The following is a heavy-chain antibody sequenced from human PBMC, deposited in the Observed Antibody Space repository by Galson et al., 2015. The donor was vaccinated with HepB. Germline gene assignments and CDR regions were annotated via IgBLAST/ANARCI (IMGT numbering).Heavy chain of an antibody. Sequence: SLRLSCAASEFILSMYWMNWVRQAPGKGLEWAANIKEDGSEKNYVDSVKGRFTIARDNAKNSLYLQMNSLRAEDTAVYYCARVKRGEWYSFYYYGMDVWGRGTTVTVSS. D-gene: IGHD3-10*01. V-gene: IGHV3-7*05. CDR2: IKEDGSEK. CDR3: ARVKRGEWYSFYYYGMDV. CDR1: EFILSMYW. J-gene: IGHJ6*02.